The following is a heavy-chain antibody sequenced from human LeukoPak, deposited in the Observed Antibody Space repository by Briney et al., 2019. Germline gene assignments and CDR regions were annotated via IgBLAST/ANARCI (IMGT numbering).Heavy chain of an antibody. V-gene: IGHV4-59*08. CDR3: ARRQTEAAGYADNGNWLDP. D-gene: IGHD5-12*01. J-gene: IGHJ5*02. CDR1: GGXISSHL. Sequence: SETLSLTCTVSGGXISSHLWNWIRQTPGKGLEWLGSISYSGSTIYNPSLKSRITISVDTSKDQFSLKLSSVTAADTAVYYCARRQTEAAGYADNGNWLDPWGQGTLVTVSP. CDR2: ISYSGST.